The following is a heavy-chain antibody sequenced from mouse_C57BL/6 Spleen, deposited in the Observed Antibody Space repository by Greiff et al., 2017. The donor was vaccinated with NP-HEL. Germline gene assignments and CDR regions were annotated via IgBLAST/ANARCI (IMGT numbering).Heavy chain of an antibody. V-gene: IGHV1-7*01. CDR1: GYTFTSYW. CDR3: ARSDTTVVSDY. J-gene: IGHJ2*01. D-gene: IGHD1-1*01. Sequence: VNVVESGAELAKPGASVKLSCKASGYTFTSYWMHWVKQRPGQGLEWIGYINPSSGYTKYNQKFKDKATLTADKSSSTAYMQLSSLTYEDSAVYYCARSDTTVVSDYWGQGTTLTVSS. CDR2: INPSSGYT.